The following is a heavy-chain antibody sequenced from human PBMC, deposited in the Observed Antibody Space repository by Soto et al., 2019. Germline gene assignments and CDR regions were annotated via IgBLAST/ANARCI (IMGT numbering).Heavy chain of an antibody. Sequence: QVQLVQSGAEVKKPGASVKVSCETFGYTFAEYTLHWVRQAPGQRPEWMGWISPANGDTRYSQKFQGRVTLSRDTSASTVYMELSSLRPEDTAVYYCERGPATGAFDIWGQGTMVTVSS. CDR1: GYTFAEYT. CDR3: ERGPATGAFDI. V-gene: IGHV1-3*01. J-gene: IGHJ3*02. CDR2: ISPANGDT.